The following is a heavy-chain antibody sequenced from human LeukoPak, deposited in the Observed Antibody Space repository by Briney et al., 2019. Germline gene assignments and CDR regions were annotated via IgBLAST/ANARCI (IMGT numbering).Heavy chain of an antibody. CDR1: GGSISSYY. D-gene: IGHD5-18*01. CDR2: IYHSGST. J-gene: IGHJ6*03. CDR3: ARAQGQWIQLPAYYYMDV. Sequence: SETLSLTCTVSGGSISSYYWSWIRQPPGKGLEWIGYIYHSGSTNYNPSLTSRVTISVDTSKNQFSLKLSSVTAADTAVYYCARAQGQWIQLPAYYYMDVWGKGTTVTVSS. V-gene: IGHV4-59*01.